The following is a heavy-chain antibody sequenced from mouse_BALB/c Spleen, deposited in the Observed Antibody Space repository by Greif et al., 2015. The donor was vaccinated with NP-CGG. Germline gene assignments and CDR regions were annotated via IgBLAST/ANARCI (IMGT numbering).Heavy chain of an antibody. Sequence: VQLQQSGPGLVQPSQSLSITCTVSGFSLTSYGVHWVRQSPGKGLEWLGVIWRGGSTDYNAAFMSRLSITKDNSKSQVFFKMNSLQAYDTAIYYCAKGGGYYYAMDYWGQGTSVTVSS. CDR3: AKGGGYYYAMDY. V-gene: IGHV2-5*01. CDR2: IWRGGST. CDR1: GFSLTSYG. J-gene: IGHJ4*01. D-gene: IGHD2-2*01.